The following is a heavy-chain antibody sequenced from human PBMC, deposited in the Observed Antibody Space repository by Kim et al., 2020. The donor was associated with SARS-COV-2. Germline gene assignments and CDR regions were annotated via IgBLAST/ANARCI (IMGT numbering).Heavy chain of an antibody. V-gene: IGHV4-31*03. CDR1: GGSISSGTYY. CDR3: AILQGELPPYYFDY. CDR2: VFYSAST. Sequence: SETLSLTCTVAGGSISSGTYYWIWIRQHPGKGLEGIGYVFYSASTYYNPSLKSRLTISVATSQNQLSLRLISVTAADTAVYYCAILQGELPPYYFDYWG. D-gene: IGHD3-16*01. J-gene: IGHJ4*01.